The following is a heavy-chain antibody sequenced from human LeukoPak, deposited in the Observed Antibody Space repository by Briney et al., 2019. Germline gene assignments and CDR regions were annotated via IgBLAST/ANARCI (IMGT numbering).Heavy chain of an antibody. Sequence: SETLSLTCTFSDGSINSYYWSWLRQPAGKGPEWIGRIYTNGNTNYNPSLKSRVTMSADTSTNQYSLELTSVTAADTAVYYCARGGSYFNAFEFWGLGILVTVSS. J-gene: IGHJ4*02. CDR2: IYTNGNT. D-gene: IGHD3-10*01. V-gene: IGHV4-4*07. CDR1: DGSINSYY. CDR3: ARGGSYFNAFEF.